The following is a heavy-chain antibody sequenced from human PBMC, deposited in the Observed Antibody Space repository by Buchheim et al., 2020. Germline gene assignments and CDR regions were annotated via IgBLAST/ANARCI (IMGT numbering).Heavy chain of an antibody. D-gene: IGHD3-3*01. CDR2: IGFTGAT. V-gene: IGHV3-48*01. Sequence: EVQLEESGGGLVQPGGSLRLSCAASGFTFSLYSMNWFRQAPGKGLEWLSYIGFTGATFYADSVKGRFTISRDNTRNSVYLQMDSLRVEDTAVYFCVGDYDYDLRSGYCHADVWGKGTT. CDR1: GFTFSLYS. J-gene: IGHJ6*03. CDR3: VGDYDYDLRSGYCHADV.